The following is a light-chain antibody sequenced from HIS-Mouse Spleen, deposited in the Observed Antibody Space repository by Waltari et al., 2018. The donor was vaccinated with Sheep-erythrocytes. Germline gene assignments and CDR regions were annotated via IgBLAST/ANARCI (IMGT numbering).Light chain of an antibody. J-gene: IGLJ1*01. Sequence: LTQPASVSGSPGQSITISCTGTSSDVGGYNYVSWYQQHPGKAPNLMIYEVSNRPSGVSNRFSGSKSGNTASLTISGLQAEDEADYYCSSYTSSSTYVFGTGTKVTVL. CDR3: SSYTSSSTYV. CDR2: EVS. CDR1: SSDVGGYNY. V-gene: IGLV2-14*01.